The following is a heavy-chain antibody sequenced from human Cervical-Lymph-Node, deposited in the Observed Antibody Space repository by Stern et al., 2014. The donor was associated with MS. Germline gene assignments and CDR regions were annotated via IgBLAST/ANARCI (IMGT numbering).Heavy chain of an antibody. Sequence: VQLVQSGAEVKKPGDSVKVSCKGSGYPLTELSMHWVRQAPGRGLEWVGGLDHADGEIIYAQKFQGRVSMTEDASTETAYMDLSSLTSEDTAVYYCATAPLAYYYDTSAYYNNYWGQGTLVTVSS. V-gene: IGHV1-24*01. D-gene: IGHD3-22*01. CDR1: GYPLTELS. CDR3: ATAPLAYYYDTSAYYNNY. J-gene: IGHJ4*02. CDR2: LDHADGEI.